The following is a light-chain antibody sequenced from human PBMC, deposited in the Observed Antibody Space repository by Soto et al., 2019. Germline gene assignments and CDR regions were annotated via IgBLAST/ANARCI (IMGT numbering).Light chain of an antibody. Sequence: EIVMTQSPATLSVSPGARATLSCRASQSVSSDLAWFQQRPGQAPRLVIFGAFTRATGIPARFSGSGSGTEFTLTISSLQSEDFAVYYCQQYNKWWTFGQGTKVEVK. J-gene: IGKJ1*01. V-gene: IGKV3-15*01. CDR1: QSVSSD. CDR2: GAF. CDR3: QQYNKWWT.